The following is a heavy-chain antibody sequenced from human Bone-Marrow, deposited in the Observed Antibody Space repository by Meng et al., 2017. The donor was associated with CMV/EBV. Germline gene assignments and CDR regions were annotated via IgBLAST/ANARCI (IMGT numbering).Heavy chain of an antibody. CDR1: GYTFTSYG. CDR3: VRDTSRRGSGWYPGGY. V-gene: IGHV1-18*01. D-gene: IGHD6-19*01. Sequence: ASVKVSCKASGYTFTSYGISWVRQAPGQGLEWMGWISGDIGNTDYAQKFQGRVTVTTDTSTITAYMELRSLRFEDTAVYYCVRDTSRRGSGWYPGGYWGQGTLVTVSS. CDR2: ISGDIGNT. J-gene: IGHJ4*02.